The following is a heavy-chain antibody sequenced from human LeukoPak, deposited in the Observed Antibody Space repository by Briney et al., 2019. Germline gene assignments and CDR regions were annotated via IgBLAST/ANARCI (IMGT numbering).Heavy chain of an antibody. CDR2: IWYDGSNK. Sequence: PGRSLRLSCAASGLTFSTYGFNWVGQAPGKGLEWVAVIWYDGSNKYYADSVKGRFTISRDSSSVYLQMSSLRAEDTAVYYCARDWSFYYDLWGQGPLVTVSS. J-gene: IGHJ4*02. CDR3: ARDWSFYYDL. V-gene: IGHV3-33*01. CDR1: GLTFSTYG. D-gene: IGHD2-8*02.